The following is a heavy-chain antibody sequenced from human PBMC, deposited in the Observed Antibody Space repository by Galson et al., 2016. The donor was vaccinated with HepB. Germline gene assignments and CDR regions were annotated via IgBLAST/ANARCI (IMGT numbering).Heavy chain of an antibody. J-gene: IGHJ6*03. CDR3: VKASGRLWFGELPSALYSYMDV. CDR1: GFTFNTHT. V-gene: IGHV3-64D*06. CDR2: ISNNGIST. Sequence: SLRLSCAASGFTFNTHTLHWIRQAPGKGLEYVSAISNNGISTYHADSVKGRFTVSRDNSKNMLYLQLTSLTPEDTAVYYCVKASGRLWFGELPSALYSYMDVWGQGTTVTVSS. D-gene: IGHD3-10*01.